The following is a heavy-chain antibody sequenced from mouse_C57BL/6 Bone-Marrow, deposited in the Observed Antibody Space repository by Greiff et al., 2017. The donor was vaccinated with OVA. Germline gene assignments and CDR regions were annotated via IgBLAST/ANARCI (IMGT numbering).Heavy chain of an antibody. D-gene: IGHD1-1*01. CDR2: IHPNSGST. J-gene: IGHJ2*01. V-gene: IGHV1-64*01. CDR3: ARDRGYGSSG. CDR1: GYTFTSYW. Sequence: QVQLQQPGAELVKPGASVKLSCKASGYTFTSYWMHWVKQRPGQGLEWIGMIHPNSGSTNYNEKFKSKATLTVDKSSSTAYMQLSSLTSEDAAVYYWARDRGYGSSGWGQGTTLTVSS.